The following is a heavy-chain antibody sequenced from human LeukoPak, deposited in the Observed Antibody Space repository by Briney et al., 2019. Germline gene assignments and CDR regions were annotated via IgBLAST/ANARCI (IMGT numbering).Heavy chain of an antibody. V-gene: IGHV3-53*01. J-gene: IGHJ4*02. CDR1: GFTVSRNY. CDR2: IYSGGST. Sequence: GGSLRLSCAASGFTVSRNYMSWVRQAPGKGLEWVSVIYSGGSTYYADSVKGRFTISRDNSKNTLYFQMNSLRAEDTAVYYCASGVGYSSGGRCYSFDHWGQGTLVTVSS. CDR3: ASGVGYSSGGRCYSFDH. D-gene: IGHD2-15*01.